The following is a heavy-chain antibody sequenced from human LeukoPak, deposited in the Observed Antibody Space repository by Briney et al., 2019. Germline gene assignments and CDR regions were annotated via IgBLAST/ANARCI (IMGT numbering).Heavy chain of an antibody. CDR1: GYTFTSYG. D-gene: IGHD2-21*02. J-gene: IGHJ4*02. V-gene: IGHV1-18*04. Sequence: ASVKVSCKASGYTFTSYGISWVRQAPGQGLEWMGWISIYTGNTKYGEKLQGRATMTRDTSTSTAYMEVRSLRSDDTAVYYCARVRGTALTAYPGYFDYWGQGTLVTVSS. CDR3: ARVRGTALTAYPGYFDY. CDR2: ISIYTGNT.